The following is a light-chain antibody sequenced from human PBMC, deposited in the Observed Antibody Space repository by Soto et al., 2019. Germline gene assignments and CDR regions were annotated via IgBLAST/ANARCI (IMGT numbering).Light chain of an antibody. V-gene: IGLV4-60*02. CDR2: LEGSGSY. Sequence: QSVLTQSSSASASLGSSVKLTCTLSSGHSSYIIAWHQQQPWKAPRYWMKLEGSGSYNKGSGVPDRFSGSSSGADRYLTISNLQFEDEADYYCETWDSNTHTVFGGGTKLTVL. J-gene: IGLJ3*02. CDR1: SGHSSYI. CDR3: ETWDSNTHTV.